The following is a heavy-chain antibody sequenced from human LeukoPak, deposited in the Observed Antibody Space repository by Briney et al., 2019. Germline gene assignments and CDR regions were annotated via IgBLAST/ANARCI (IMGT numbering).Heavy chain of an antibody. V-gene: IGHV4-34*01. CDR2: INHSGST. J-gene: IGHJ6*03. CDR1: GGSFSGYY. D-gene: IGHD2-15*01. Sequence: SETPSLTCAVYGGSFSGYYWSWIRQPPGKGLEWIGEINHSGSTNYNPSLKSRDTISVDTSKNQFSLKLSSVTAADTAVYYCARVFRWSQPAYYYYYYMDVWGKGTTVTVSS. CDR3: ARVFRWSQPAYYYYYYMDV.